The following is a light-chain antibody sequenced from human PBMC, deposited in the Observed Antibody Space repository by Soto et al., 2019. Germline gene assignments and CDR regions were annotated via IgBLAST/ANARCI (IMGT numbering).Light chain of an antibody. CDR1: RGISNW. V-gene: IGKV1-5*03. Sequence: DIQMTQSPSTLSAYVGDEVTITCRASRGISNWLAWYQQKPGKAPNLLIYKASTLESGVPSRFSGSGSGTEFTLTISSLQSDDAATYYCQQYNSYSGTFGQGTKLEIK. CDR3: QQYNSYSGT. J-gene: IGKJ2*01. CDR2: KAS.